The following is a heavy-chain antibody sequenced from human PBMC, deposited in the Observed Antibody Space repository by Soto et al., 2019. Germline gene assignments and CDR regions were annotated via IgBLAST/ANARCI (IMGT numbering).Heavy chain of an antibody. CDR1: EFTFSGRS. CDR3: ARGWFGPDV. D-gene: IGHD3-10*01. V-gene: IGHV3-74*01. J-gene: IGHJ6*03. CDR2: IDKVGTDS. Sequence: EVQLVESGGGLVQPGGSLRLSCAASEFTFSGRSVHWVRQAPGKGLVWVSGIDKVGTDSTYADSVKGRFTSSRDNAKNTVYLQMNRLRVQDTAVYYCARGWFGPDVWGKGTTVTVSS.